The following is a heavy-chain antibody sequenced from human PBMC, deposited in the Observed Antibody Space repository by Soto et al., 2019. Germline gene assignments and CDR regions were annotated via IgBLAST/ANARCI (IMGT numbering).Heavy chain of an antibody. CDR1: GYTFTGFY. CDR2: INPNNGGT. CDR3: ARDRGNILTGSLFAFDI. Sequence: ASVQVSCKASGYTFTGFYMHWVRQAPGPGLEWMGWINPNNGGTNYVQKFQGRVTMTRDTSISTAYMELSRLRSDDTAVYYCARDRGNILTGSLFAFDIWGQGAMVTVSS. D-gene: IGHD3-9*01. V-gene: IGHV1-2*02. J-gene: IGHJ3*02.